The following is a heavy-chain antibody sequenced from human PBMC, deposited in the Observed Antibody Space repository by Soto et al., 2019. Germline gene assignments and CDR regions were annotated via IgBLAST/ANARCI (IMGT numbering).Heavy chain of an antibody. CDR1: GFTFSSYE. D-gene: IGHD5-12*01. CDR2: ISSSGSTI. J-gene: IGHJ4*02. V-gene: IGHV3-48*03. Sequence: GSLRLSCAASGFTFSSYEMNWVRQAPGKGLEWVSYISSSGSTIYYADSVKGRFTISRDNAKNSLYLQMNSLRAEDTAVYYCARENVDIVATVDYWGQGTLVTVSS. CDR3: ARENVDIVATVDY.